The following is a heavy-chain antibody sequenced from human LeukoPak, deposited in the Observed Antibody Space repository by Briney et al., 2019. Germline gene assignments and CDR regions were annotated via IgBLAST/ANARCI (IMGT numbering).Heavy chain of an antibody. CDR1: GGSMSSYY. J-gene: IGHJ3*02. Sequence: SETLSLTCTVSGGSMSSYYWSWIRQPPGKGLEWLGYISYSGSTDYNPSLKSRVTISLDTSKNQFSLRLSSVTAADTAVYYCARETRLHSGSYSNVAFDIRGQGTMVTVSS. D-gene: IGHD1-26*01. V-gene: IGHV4-59*01. CDR3: ARETRLHSGSYSNVAFDI. CDR2: ISYSGST.